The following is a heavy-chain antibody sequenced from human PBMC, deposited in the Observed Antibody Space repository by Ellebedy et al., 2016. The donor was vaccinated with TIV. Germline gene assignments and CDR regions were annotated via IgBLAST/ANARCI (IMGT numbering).Heavy chain of an antibody. V-gene: IGHV4-59*01. CDR2: IHHSGST. D-gene: IGHD3-9*01. J-gene: IGHJ4*02. Sequence: PGGSLSLSCTVSGDSFSSYFWNWIRQPPGRGLEWIGYIHHSGSTNYSPSLKSRVTISVDPSKNRFSLKLTSVTAADTAIYYCARENYDVLTGSFFGFDYWGQGVLVTVSS. CDR1: GDSFSSYF. CDR3: ARENYDVLTGSFFGFDY.